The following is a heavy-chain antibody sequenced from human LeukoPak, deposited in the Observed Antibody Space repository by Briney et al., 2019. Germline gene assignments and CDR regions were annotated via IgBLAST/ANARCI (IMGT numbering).Heavy chain of an antibody. D-gene: IGHD2-15*01. CDR3: ARLGYCSGGSCYRINPYYFDY. V-gene: IGHV1-69*13. CDR2: IIPIFGTA. Sequence: ASVKVSCKASGDTFSSYAISWVRQAPGQGLEWMGGIIPIFGTANYAQKFQGRVTITADESTSTAYMELSSLRSEDTAVYYCARLGYCSGGSCYRINPYYFDYWGQGTLVTVSS. J-gene: IGHJ4*02. CDR1: GDTFSSYA.